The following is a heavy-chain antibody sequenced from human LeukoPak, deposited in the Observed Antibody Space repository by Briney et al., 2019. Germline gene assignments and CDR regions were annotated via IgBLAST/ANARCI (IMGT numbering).Heavy chain of an antibody. V-gene: IGHV3-23*01. CDR2: ISGSGGST. CDR3: ARCGVTYYYDSSGYFDY. J-gene: IGHJ4*02. D-gene: IGHD3-22*01. Sequence: GGSLRLSCAASGFTFSSYAMSWVRQAPGKGLEWVSAISGSGGSTYYADSVKSRFTISRDNAKNSLYLQMNSLRAEDTAVYYCARCGVTYYYDSSGYFDYWGQGTLVTVSS. CDR1: GFTFSSYA.